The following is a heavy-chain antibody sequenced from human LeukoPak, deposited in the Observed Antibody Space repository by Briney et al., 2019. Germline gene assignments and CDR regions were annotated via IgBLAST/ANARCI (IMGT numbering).Heavy chain of an antibody. CDR3: ARQGRYMAAAGTPNFDY. CDR1: GGSVTSGSYY. Sequence: SETLSLTCTVSGGSVTSGSYYWSWIRQPPGKGLEWIGYIYHSGSTNYNPSLKSRVTISVDTSKNQFSLKLSSVTAADTAVYYCARQGRYMAAAGTPNFDYWGQGTLVTVSS. D-gene: IGHD6-13*01. V-gene: IGHV4-61*01. CDR2: IYHSGST. J-gene: IGHJ4*02.